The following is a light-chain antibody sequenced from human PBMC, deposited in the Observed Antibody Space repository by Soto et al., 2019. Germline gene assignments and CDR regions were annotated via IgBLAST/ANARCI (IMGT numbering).Light chain of an antibody. Sequence: QSVLTQPASVSGSPGQSITISCTGTSSDVGAYGYVSWYQQHPGKAPQLMIYEVTNRPSGISYRFSGSKSGNTASLTISGLQAEDEADYYCSSYTSSSTLFGTGTKVTVL. CDR1: SSDVGAYGY. V-gene: IGLV2-14*01. CDR3: SSYTSSSTL. CDR2: EVT. J-gene: IGLJ1*01.